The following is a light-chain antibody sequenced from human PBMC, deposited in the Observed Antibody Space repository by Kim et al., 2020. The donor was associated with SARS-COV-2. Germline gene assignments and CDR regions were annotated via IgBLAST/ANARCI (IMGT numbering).Light chain of an antibody. CDR1: QSVSSSY. J-gene: IGKJ2*01. V-gene: IGKV3-20*01. CDR2: GSS. Sequence: EIVLTQSPGTLSLSPGERATLSYRASQSVSSSYLAWYQQKPGQAPRLLIYGSSSRATGIPDRFSGSGSGTDFTLTISRLEPEDFAVYSCQQYGSSLYTFGQGTKLEI. CDR3: QQYGSSLYT.